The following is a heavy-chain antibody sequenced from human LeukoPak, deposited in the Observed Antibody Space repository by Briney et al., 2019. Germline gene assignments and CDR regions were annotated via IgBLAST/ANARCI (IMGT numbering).Heavy chain of an antibody. CDR1: GFTFSIFW. J-gene: IGHJ4*02. Sequence: GSLRLSCAGSGFTFSIFWMHWVRQAPGKGLVWVSHINSDGDRTDYADSVKGRFTISRDNAGNTLYLQMNSLRVEDTAVYYCGTGYSSSQVDYWGQGTLVTVSS. D-gene: IGHD6-13*01. CDR2: INSDGDRT. V-gene: IGHV3-74*01. CDR3: GTGYSSSQVDY.